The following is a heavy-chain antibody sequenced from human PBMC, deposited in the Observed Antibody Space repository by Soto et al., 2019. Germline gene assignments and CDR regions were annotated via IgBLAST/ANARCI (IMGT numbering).Heavy chain of an antibody. J-gene: IGHJ2*01. D-gene: IGHD4-4*01. CDR1: GFTFSRYA. V-gene: IGHV3-30-3*01. Sequence: QVQLVESGGGVVQPGRSLRLSCAASGFTFSRYAMHWVRQAPGKGLEWVAVISYDGSNKYYADSVKGRFTISRDNSKNXLHLQMNSLRAEDTAVYYCARPLWRDDYNWGYFDLWGRGTLVTVSS. CDR3: ARPLWRDDYNWGYFDL. CDR2: ISYDGSNK.